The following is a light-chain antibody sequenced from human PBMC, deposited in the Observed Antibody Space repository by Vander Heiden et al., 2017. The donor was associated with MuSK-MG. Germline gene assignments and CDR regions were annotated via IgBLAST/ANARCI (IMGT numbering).Light chain of an antibody. J-gene: IGLJ2*01. CDR2: NDS. V-gene: IGLV3-21*02. CDR1: NIGTKS. CDR3: QVWDSSSDHVL. Sequence: SYVVTQPPSVLVAPGQTARITCGGNNIGTKSVHWHQQKPGQSPVLVVYNDSDRPSGIPERFSGSNSGNTATLTISRVEAGDEADYHCQVWDSSSDHVLFGGGTKLTVL.